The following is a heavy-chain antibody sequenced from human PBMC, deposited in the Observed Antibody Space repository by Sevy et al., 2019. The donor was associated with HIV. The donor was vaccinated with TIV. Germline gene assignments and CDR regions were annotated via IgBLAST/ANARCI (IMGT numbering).Heavy chain of an antibody. J-gene: IGHJ4*02. CDR3: AAEATYYYGSGSYYNGPHFDY. D-gene: IGHD3-10*01. V-gene: IGHV1-58*01. Sequence: ASVKVSCKASGFTFTSSAVQWVRQARGQRLEWIGWIVVGSGNTNYAQKFQERVTITRDMSTSTAYMELSSLRSEDTAVYYCAAEATYYYGSGSYYNGPHFDYWGQGTLVTVSS. CDR2: IVVGSGNT. CDR1: GFTFTSSA.